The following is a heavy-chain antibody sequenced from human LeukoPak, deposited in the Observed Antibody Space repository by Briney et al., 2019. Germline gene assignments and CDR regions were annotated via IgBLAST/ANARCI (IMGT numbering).Heavy chain of an antibody. CDR3: AAAYRYCYERLGYFDY. Sequence: SVNLSCNASGSTFTTFAMQWVRQARGQRLEWIGWIVVGSGNTNYAQKFQERVTITRDIPQSTAYMELSSVRSEDTAVYYCAAAYRYCYERLGYFDYWGQGTLVTVSS. CDR2: IVVGSGNT. CDR1: GSTFTTFA. V-gene: IGHV1-58*02. D-gene: IGHD3-22*01. J-gene: IGHJ4*02.